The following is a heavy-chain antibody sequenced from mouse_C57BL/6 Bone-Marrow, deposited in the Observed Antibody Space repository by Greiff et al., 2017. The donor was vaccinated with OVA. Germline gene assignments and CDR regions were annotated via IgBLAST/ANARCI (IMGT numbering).Heavy chain of an antibody. CDR3: ERRDYDRRVADY. CDR1: GYTFTSYW. Sequence: QVHVKQPGAELVMPGASVKLSCKASGYTFTSYWMHWVKQRPGQGLEWIGEIDPSDSYTNYNQKFKGKSTLTVDKSSSTAYMQLSSLTSEDSAVYYCERRDYDRRVADYGGKGTTPTVAS. CDR2: IDPSDSYT. V-gene: IGHV1-69*01. J-gene: IGHJ2*01. D-gene: IGHD2-4*01.